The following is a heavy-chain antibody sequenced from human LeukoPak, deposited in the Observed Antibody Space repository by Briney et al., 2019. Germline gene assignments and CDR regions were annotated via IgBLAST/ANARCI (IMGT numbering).Heavy chain of an antibody. CDR3: ASLPWGATGIAAAESVDY. J-gene: IGHJ4*02. D-gene: IGHD6-13*01. Sequence: PSETLSLTCAVSGGSISSGSYSWSWIRQPPGKGLEWIGYIYPRGSTYYNPSLKSRVTMSVDTSKNHFSLKLSSVTAADTAVYYCASLPWGATGIAAAESVDYWGQGTLVTVSS. V-gene: IGHV4-30-2*01. CDR1: GGSISSGSYS. CDR2: IYPRGST.